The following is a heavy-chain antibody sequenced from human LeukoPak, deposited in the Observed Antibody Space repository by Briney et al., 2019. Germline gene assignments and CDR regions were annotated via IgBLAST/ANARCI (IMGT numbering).Heavy chain of an antibody. V-gene: IGHV4-4*07. CDR3: ASLYCSSTSCYGGYFDY. J-gene: IGHJ4*02. CDR2: IYTSGST. D-gene: IGHD2-2*01. Sequence: PSETLSPTCTVSGGSISSYYWSWIRQPAGKGLEWIGRIYTSGSTNYNPSLKSRVTMSVDTSKNQFSLKLSSVTAADTAVYYCASLYCSSTSCYGGYFDYWGQGTLVTVSS. CDR1: GGSISSYY.